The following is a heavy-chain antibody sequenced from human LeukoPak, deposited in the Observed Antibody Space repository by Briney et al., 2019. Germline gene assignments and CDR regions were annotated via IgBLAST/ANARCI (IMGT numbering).Heavy chain of an antibody. D-gene: IGHD1-26*01. Sequence: SETLSLTCAVYGGSFSGYYWSWIRQPPGKGLEWIGEINHSGSTDYNPSLKSRVTISVDTSKNQFSLKLSSVTAADTAVYYCARGTRIVGAKHWGQGTLVTVSS. CDR1: GGSFSGYY. V-gene: IGHV4-34*01. CDR3: ARGTRIVGAKH. CDR2: INHSGST. J-gene: IGHJ4*02.